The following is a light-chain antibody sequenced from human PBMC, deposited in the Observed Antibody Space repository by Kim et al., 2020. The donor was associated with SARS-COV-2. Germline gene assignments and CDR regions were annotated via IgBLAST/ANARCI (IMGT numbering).Light chain of an antibody. CDR2: EVD. Sequence: SITICGTGTSSDVGGYKYVSWYQQHPGKAPKLVIYEVDNRPSGVSIRFSGSKSGNTASLTISGLQAEDEADYYCSSYIRGSTNYVFGTGTKVTVL. CDR3: SSYIRGSTNYV. CDR1: SSDVGGYKY. J-gene: IGLJ1*01. V-gene: IGLV2-14*01.